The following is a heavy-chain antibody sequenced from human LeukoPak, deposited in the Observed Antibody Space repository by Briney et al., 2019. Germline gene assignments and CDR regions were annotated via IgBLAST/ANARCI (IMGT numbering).Heavy chain of an antibody. V-gene: IGHV3-48*03. D-gene: IGHD3-10*01. CDR3: KGLYGSGSYPDY. J-gene: IGHJ4*02. CDR2: ISSSGSTT. CDR1: GFTFTSYE. Sequence: PGGSLRLSCAASGFTFTSYEMNWVRQAPGKGLEWVSYISSSGSTTYYADSMKGRFTISRDNAKNSLYLQMNSLRAEDMALYCAKGLYGSGSYPDYWGQGTLVTVSS.